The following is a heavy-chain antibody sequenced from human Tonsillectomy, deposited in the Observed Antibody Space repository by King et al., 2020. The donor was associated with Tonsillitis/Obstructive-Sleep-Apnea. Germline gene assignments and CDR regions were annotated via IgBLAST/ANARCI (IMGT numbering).Heavy chain of an antibody. V-gene: IGHV4-59*01. D-gene: IGHD4-23*01. CDR2: TYYSGSS. CDR3: ARGRTYGGLLDF. CDR1: GGSMSTFY. Sequence: VQLQESGPSLVKPSETLSLKCTVSGGSMSTFYWSWIRQSPGKGLEWIGYTYYSGSSNYNPSLKSRLTISDDMSSYEFSLTLTSVTAADTAVYYCARGRTYGGLLDFWGPGALVTVSS. J-gene: IGHJ4*02.